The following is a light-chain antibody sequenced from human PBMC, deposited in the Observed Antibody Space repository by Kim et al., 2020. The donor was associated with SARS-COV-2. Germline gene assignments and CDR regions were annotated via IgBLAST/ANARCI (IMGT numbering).Light chain of an antibody. CDR1: QSVNSN. J-gene: IGKJ5*01. CDR2: GAS. CDR3: QQYNNLIT. Sequence: EIVMTQSPAILSVSPGERVTLSCRASQSVNSNLAWHQQKPGQAPRLLIYGASTRATGVPARFSGSGSGTEFTLTISSLQSEDFAVYYCQQYNNLITFGKGHDWRL. V-gene: IGKV3-15*01.